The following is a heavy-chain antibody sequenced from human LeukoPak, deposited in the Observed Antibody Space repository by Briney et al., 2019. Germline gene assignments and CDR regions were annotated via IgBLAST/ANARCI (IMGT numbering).Heavy chain of an antibody. CDR2: INHSGST. J-gene: IGHJ5*02. Sequence: SETLSLTCAVYGGSFSGYYWSWIRQPPGKGLEWIGEINHSGSTNYNPSLKSRVTISVDTSKNQFSLKLSSVTAADTAVYYRARRGYYDFWSGYPPPGWFDPWGQGTLVTVSS. V-gene: IGHV4-34*01. D-gene: IGHD3-3*01. CDR3: ARRGYYDFWSGYPPPGWFDP. CDR1: GGSFSGYY.